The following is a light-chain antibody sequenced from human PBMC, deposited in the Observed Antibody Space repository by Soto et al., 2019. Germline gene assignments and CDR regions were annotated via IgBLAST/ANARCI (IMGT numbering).Light chain of an antibody. CDR2: GAS. CDR1: QSVTFN. Sequence: EIVMTQSPATLSVSPGERATLSCRASQSVTFNLAWYQQKPGQAPRLLIYGASARAAGVPARFSGSGSGTEFTLTISSLQSEDFAVYYCQQYYNRPPRTFGQGTKVEIK. CDR3: QQYYNRPPRT. J-gene: IGKJ1*01. V-gene: IGKV3-15*01.